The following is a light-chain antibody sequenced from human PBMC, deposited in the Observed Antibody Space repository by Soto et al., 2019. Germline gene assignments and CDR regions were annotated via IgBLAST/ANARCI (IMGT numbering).Light chain of an antibody. CDR3: QQYNSYSRT. V-gene: IGKV1-9*01. CDR1: QGISSN. CDR2: GAS. J-gene: IGKJ1*01. Sequence: LTQSAVSLSASVGDRVTITCRASQGISSNLAWYQQKPGRAPKLLIFGASTLQSGVPSRFSGSGSGTDFTLTISSLQPEDFATYYCQQYNSYSRTFGQGTKVDIK.